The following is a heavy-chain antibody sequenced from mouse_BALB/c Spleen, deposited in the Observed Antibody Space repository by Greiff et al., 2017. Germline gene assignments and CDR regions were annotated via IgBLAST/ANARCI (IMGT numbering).Heavy chain of an antibody. V-gene: IGHV1-14*01. D-gene: IGHD2-2*01. Sequence: EVQLVESGPELVKPGASVKMSCKASGYTFTSYVMHWVKQKPGQGLEWIGYINPYNDGTKYNEKFKGKATLTSDKSSSTAYMELSSLSSEDSAVYYCARFYGYDGDYAMDYWGQGTSVTVSS. CDR2: INPYNDGT. CDR1: GYTFTSYV. J-gene: IGHJ4*01. CDR3: ARFYGYDGDYAMDY.